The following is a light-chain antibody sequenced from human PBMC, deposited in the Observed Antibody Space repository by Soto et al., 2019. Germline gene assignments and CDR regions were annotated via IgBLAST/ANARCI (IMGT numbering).Light chain of an antibody. CDR2: DVS. CDR3: SSYRSSSTLYV. J-gene: IGLJ1*01. Sequence: QSVLTQPASVSGSPGQSITISCTGTSSDVGGYNYVSWYQQHPGKAPKLMIYDVSNRPSGVSNRLSGSKSGNTASLTISGLQAEDEADYYCSSYRSSSTLYVFGTGTKVTVL. CDR1: SSDVGGYNY. V-gene: IGLV2-14*01.